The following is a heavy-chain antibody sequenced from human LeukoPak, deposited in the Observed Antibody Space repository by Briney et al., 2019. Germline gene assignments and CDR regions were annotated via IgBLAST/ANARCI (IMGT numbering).Heavy chain of an antibody. J-gene: IGHJ4*02. D-gene: IGHD3-9*01. CDR2: IYSGGST. CDR1: GFTVSSNY. Sequence: GGSLRLSWAASGFTVSSNYMSWVRQAPGKGLEWVSVIYSGGSTYYADSVKGRFTISRDNSKNTLYLQMNSLRAEDTAVYYCARDQPRGILTGYYRGSDWGQGTLVTVSS. V-gene: IGHV3-53*01. CDR3: ARDQPRGILTGYYRGSD.